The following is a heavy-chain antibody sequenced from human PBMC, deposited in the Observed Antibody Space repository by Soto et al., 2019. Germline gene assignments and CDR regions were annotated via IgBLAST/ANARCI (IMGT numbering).Heavy chain of an antibody. J-gene: IGHJ6*02. D-gene: IGHD1-1*01. CDR2: INTKNGGT. V-gene: IGHV1-2*06. CDR3: ASSVTFLPGRGDYYALDV. Sequence: QVQLVQSGAEVKKPGASVKVSCKASGYPFTAYYMHWVRQAPGQGLEWVGRINTKNGGTNYAQKFEGRVTMTRHPSINTAFMALTSVGSDDTAVYYCASSVTFLPGRGDYYALDVWGQGTTVTVSS. CDR1: GYPFTAYY.